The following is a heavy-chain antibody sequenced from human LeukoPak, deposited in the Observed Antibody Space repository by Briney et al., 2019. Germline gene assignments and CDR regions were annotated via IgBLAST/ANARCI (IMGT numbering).Heavy chain of an antibody. Sequence: GASVKVSCKASGYTFTSYAMNWVRQAPGQGLEWMGWINTNTGNPTYAQGFTGRFVFSLDTSVSTAYLQISSLKAEDTAVYYCTRGRNGEQQRLYYYYGMDVWGQGTTVTVSS. V-gene: IGHV7-4-1*02. D-gene: IGHD6-13*01. CDR1: GYTFTSYA. J-gene: IGHJ6*02. CDR3: TRGRNGEQQRLYYYYGMDV. CDR2: INTNTGNP.